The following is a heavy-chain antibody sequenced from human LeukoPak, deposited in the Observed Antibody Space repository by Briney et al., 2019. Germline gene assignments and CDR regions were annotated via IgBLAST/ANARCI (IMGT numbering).Heavy chain of an antibody. V-gene: IGHV3-20*04. CDR3: ARNVGSGYYYYFDW. CDR2: IKWDGGST. Sequence: PGGSLRLSCAASGFTFDDHGMSWVRQAPGTGLECVSGIKWDGGSTGYEHTVKGRFTISRDNAKNSLYLQINSLRAEDTALYYCARNVGSGYYYYFDWWGQGTLVTVSS. D-gene: IGHD3-22*01. J-gene: IGHJ4*02. CDR1: GFTFDDHG.